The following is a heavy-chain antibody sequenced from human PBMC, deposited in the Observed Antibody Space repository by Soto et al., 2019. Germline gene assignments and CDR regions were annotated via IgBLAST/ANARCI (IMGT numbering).Heavy chain of an antibody. CDR1: GGSINTRTYY. CDR2: IYYSGST. V-gene: IGHV4-39*01. Sequence: SETLCLTCSVSGGSINTRTYYWGCIRQPPGKGLEWIGHIYYSGSTYYNPSLESRVTISVDTSKNQFSLKLSSVTAADTAVYYCARLVTAGSGKYYFYYMDVWGKGTTVTVSS. CDR3: ARLVTAGSGKYYFYYMDV. D-gene: IGHD3-10*01. J-gene: IGHJ6*03.